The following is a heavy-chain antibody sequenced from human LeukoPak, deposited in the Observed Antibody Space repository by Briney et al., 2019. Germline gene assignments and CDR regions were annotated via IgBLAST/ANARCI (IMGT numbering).Heavy chain of an antibody. D-gene: IGHD2-8*02. CDR1: GFPLSDYW. J-gene: IGHJ4*02. V-gene: IGHV3-23*01. CDR2: ISGSDSGT. CDR3: AKCMSGTGVCLNFDS. Sequence: GGSLRLSCAASGFPLSDYWMDWVRQAPGKGMEWVSGISGSDSGTYYTDSVKGRFTISRDNSKNTVYLEIDNLRAEDTAVYYCAKCMSGTGVCLNFDSWGQGILVTVSS.